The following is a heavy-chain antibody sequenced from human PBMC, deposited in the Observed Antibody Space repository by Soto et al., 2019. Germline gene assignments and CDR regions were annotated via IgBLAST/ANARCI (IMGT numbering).Heavy chain of an antibody. Sequence: SVKVSCKASGGTFSSYTISWVRQAPGQGLEWMGRIIPILGIANYAQKFQGRVTITADKSTSTAYMELSSLRSEDTAVYYCARGGYCSGGSCLYYYYYMDVWGKGTKVTVSS. J-gene: IGHJ6*03. V-gene: IGHV1-69*02. CDR2: IIPILGIA. CDR1: GGTFSSYT. D-gene: IGHD2-15*01. CDR3: ARGGYCSGGSCLYYYYYMDV.